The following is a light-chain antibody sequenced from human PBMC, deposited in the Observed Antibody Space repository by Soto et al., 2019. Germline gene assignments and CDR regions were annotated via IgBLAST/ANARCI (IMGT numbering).Light chain of an antibody. CDR2: DVT. CDR1: SSDVGGYNY. Sequence: ALTQPRSVSGSPGQSLTISCTGTSSDVGGYNYVSWYQQHPGKAPKLMIYDVTKRPSGVPDRFSGSKSGNTASLTISGLQAEDEGDYYCCSHAGSYTYVFGTGTKVTFL. V-gene: IGLV2-11*01. J-gene: IGLJ1*01. CDR3: CSHAGSYTYV.